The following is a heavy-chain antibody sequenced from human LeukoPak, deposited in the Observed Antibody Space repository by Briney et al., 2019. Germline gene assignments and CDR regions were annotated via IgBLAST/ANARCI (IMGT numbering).Heavy chain of an antibody. Sequence: GASVTVSFTSSAYTFTVYYMHWGRQAPGQGEGWMGWINPNSGGTNYAQKFQGRVTMTRDPSISTAYMELSRLRSDDTAVYYCAREREGCSSTSCFNWFDPWGQGTLVTVSS. D-gene: IGHD2-2*01. CDR2: INPNSGGT. CDR1: AYTFTVYY. J-gene: IGHJ5*02. V-gene: IGHV1-2*02. CDR3: AREREGCSSTSCFNWFDP.